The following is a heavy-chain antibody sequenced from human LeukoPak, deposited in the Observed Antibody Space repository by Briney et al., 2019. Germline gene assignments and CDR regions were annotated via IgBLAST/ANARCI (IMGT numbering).Heavy chain of an antibody. Sequence: GASVRVSCKASGYTFTSYGISWVRQAPGQGLEWMGGIIPIFGTANYAQKFQGRVTITADESTSTAYMELSSLRSEDTAVYYCARDGGSYRFDYWGQGTLVTVSS. CDR1: GYTFTSYG. CDR2: IIPIFGTA. CDR3: ARDGGSYRFDY. V-gene: IGHV1-69*13. J-gene: IGHJ4*02. D-gene: IGHD1-26*01.